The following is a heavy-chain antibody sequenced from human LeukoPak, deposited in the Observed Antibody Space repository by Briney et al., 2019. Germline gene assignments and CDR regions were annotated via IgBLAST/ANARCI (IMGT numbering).Heavy chain of an antibody. D-gene: IGHD1-20*01. CDR3: ARVNWNDVGSFDY. J-gene: IGHJ4*02. V-gene: IGHV3-48*02. CDR2: ISSSSSPI. CDR1: GFTFSNYI. Sequence: PGGSLRLSCAASGFTFSNYIMNWVRQAPGKGLEWLSYISSSSSPIYYAESVKGRFTISRDNAKNSLYLQMNSLRDEDTGVYYCARVNWNDVGSFDYWGQGTLVTVSS.